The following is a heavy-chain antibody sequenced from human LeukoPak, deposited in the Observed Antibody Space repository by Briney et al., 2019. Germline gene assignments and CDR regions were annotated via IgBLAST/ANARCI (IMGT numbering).Heavy chain of an antibody. CDR2: TSGNGSTI. D-gene: IGHD4-11*01. Sequence: GGSLRLSCAASGFTFSSYGMNWVRQAPGKGQEWVSYTSGNGSTIYYADSMKGRFTISRDNAKNSLYLQMNSLRAEDTAVYYCARRSDYCTVFDYWGQGTLVTVSS. J-gene: IGHJ4*02. CDR3: ARRSDYCTVFDY. V-gene: IGHV3-48*03. CDR1: GFTFSSYG.